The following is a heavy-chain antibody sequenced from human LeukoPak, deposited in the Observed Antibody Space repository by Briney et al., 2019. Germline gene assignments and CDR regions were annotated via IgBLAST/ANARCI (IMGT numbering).Heavy chain of an antibody. CDR2: LYDSGDT. CDR3: ARAAYDSGGYTANHDF. J-gene: IGHJ4*02. Sequence: GESLRLSCAASGFSVSTSYMSWVRQAPGKGLESVSVLYDSGDTYYAESVKGRFTISRDNSKNTVYLQMNSLRVEDTAVYYCARAAYDSGGYTANHDFWGQGTLVTVSS. CDR1: GFSVSTSY. D-gene: IGHD3-22*01. V-gene: IGHV3-53*01.